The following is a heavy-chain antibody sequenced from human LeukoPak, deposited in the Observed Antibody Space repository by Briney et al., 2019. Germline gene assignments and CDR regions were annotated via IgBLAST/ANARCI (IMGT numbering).Heavy chain of an antibody. CDR3: AKRSDTTMGRFDY. J-gene: IGHJ4*02. D-gene: IGHD5-18*01. Sequence: GGSLRLSCAASGFTFDDYAMHWVRQAPGKGLEWVSAISGSGGSTYYADSVKGRFTISRDNSKNTLYLQMNSLRAEDTAVYYCAKRSDTTMGRFDYWGQGTLVTVSS. CDR1: GFTFDDYA. V-gene: IGHV3-23*01. CDR2: ISGSGGST.